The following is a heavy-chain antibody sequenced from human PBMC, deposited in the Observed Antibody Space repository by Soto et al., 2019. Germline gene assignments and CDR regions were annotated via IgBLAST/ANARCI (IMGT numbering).Heavy chain of an antibody. V-gene: IGHV4-39*01. CDR2: IYYSGST. Sequence: SDTLSLTCPIHSCSIDSSNLHWGWNRQPPGKGLEWIGSIYYSGSTYYSPSLKSRATISVDTSKNQFSLKLSSVTAADTAVYYCARRERAAGTDWWFDPWGQGTLVTVS. J-gene: IGHJ5*02. D-gene: IGHD6-13*01. CDR1: SCSIDSSNLH. CDR3: ARRERAAGTDWWFDP.